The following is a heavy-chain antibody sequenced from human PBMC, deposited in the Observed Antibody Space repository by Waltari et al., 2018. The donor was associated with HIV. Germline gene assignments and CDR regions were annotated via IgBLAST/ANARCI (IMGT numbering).Heavy chain of an antibody. V-gene: IGHV1-18*04. CDR3: ARVESMLRVVHFDY. CDR1: GYSFRSYS. J-gene: IGHJ4*02. Sequence: QIQLVESGGEMKKTGASVKVSCKASGYSFRSYSNSWVRQAPGQGREWMGWISGYNYNTKYAEKFQGRVTMTTDTSTSTAYMELRNLRSDDTAMYYCARVESMLRVVHFDYWGQGTLVTVSS. D-gene: IGHD3-16*01. CDR2: ISGYNYNT.